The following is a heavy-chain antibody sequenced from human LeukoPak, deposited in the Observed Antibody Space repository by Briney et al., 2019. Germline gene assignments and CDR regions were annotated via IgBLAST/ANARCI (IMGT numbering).Heavy chain of an antibody. D-gene: IGHD1-26*01. CDR3: AREMVGAMKYFDY. J-gene: IGHJ4*02. CDR2: ISYSGST. Sequence: SETLSLTCTVSSGSISSYYWSGIRQPPGKGLEWIGYISYSGSTNYNPSLKSRVTISLDTSKNQFSLKLSSVTAADTAVYYCAREMVGAMKYFDYWGQGTLVTVSS. CDR1: SGSISSYY. V-gene: IGHV4-59*01.